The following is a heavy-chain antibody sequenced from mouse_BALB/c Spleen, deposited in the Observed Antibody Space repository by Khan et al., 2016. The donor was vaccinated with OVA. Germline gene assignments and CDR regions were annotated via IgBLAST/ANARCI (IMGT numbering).Heavy chain of an antibody. CDR3: ARSLLYGSSTLFAY. CDR1: GYPLTSYW. CDR2: IDPSDSYT. D-gene: IGHD1-1*01. J-gene: IGHJ3*01. V-gene: IGHV1-69*02. Sequence: QVRLQQSGAELVKPGASVKLSCKASGYPLTSYWLHWVKQRPGQGLEWIGEIDPSDSYTNYNQKFKGKATLTVDKSSSTTYMQLSSLTSEDSAVYYCARSLLYGSSTLFAYWGQATLVTVSA.